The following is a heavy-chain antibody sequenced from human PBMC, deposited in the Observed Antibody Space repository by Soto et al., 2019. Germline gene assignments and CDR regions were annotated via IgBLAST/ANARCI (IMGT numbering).Heavy chain of an antibody. CDR3: VRDTGPYNYHYDAFDL. CDR1: GYTFTRHG. V-gene: IGHV1-18*04. CDR2: ISVVNGNT. D-gene: IGHD1-20*01. J-gene: IGHJ3*01. Sequence: QVQLVQSGETVKEPGASMKVSCAASGYTFTRHGFSWVRQAPGQGLEWMGWISVVNGNTKFAERLPGRLTLTTDTSTNTAHMELRSLTSDDTATYYCVRDTGPYNYHYDAFDLWGQGTVVTVSS.